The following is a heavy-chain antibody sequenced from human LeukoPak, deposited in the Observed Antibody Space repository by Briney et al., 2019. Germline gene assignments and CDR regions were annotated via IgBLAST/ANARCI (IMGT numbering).Heavy chain of an antibody. CDR2: INPNSGDT. V-gene: IGHV1-2*02. D-gene: IGHD6-13*01. CDR1: GYTFTGYY. Sequence: ASVKVSRRASGYTFTGYYIHWVRQAPGQGLEWMGWINPNSGDTNYAQKFQGRVTMTRDTSISTAYMELGRLRSDDTAVYYCARGLRGWYSSSSWYFDLWGRGTLVTVSS. J-gene: IGHJ2*01. CDR3: ARGLRGWYSSSSWYFDL.